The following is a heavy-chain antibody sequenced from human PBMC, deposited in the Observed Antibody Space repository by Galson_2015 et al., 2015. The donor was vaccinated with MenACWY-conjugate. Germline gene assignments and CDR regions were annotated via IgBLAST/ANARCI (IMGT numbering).Heavy chain of an antibody. J-gene: IGHJ4*02. Sequence: SLRLSCAASGFTVSGNYMSWVRQAPGKGLEWVSSINNRGSATYYVDSVKGRFTISRDNSKNTLFLQMNSLRAEDTVLYYCAKPISSYYDFMTGDSWGQGTLVTVSS. CDR1: GFTVSGNY. V-gene: IGHV3-53*01. CDR3: AKPISSYYDFMTGDS. D-gene: IGHD3-3*01. CDR2: INNRGSAT.